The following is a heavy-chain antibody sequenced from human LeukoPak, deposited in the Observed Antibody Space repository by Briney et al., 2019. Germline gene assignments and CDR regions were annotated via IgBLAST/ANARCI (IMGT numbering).Heavy chain of an antibody. CDR1: GVSITSFF. D-gene: IGHD1-1*01. V-gene: IGHV4-4*07. CDR3: ARNWYFDY. Sequence: KPSQTLSLTCTVSGVSITSFFGSWIRQPAGKGLEWIGRIYTSGSTNYNPSLKSRVTMSVDTSTNQFSLKLSSVTAAHTPVRYCARNWYFDYWGQGALVTVSS. J-gene: IGHJ4*02. CDR2: IYTSGST.